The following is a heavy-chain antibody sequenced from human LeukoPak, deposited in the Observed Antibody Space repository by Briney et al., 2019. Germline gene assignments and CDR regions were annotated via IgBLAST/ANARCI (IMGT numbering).Heavy chain of an antibody. D-gene: IGHD6-13*01. CDR3: ARDLKAAAGTEHRTYYYYYYGMDV. Sequence: ASVKASCKASGYTFTSYYMHWVRQAPGQGLEWMGIINPSGGSTSYAQKFQGRVTMTRDTSTSTVYMELSSLRSEDTAVYYCARDLKAAAGTEHRTYYYYYYGMDVWGQGTTVTVSS. CDR1: GYTFTSYY. J-gene: IGHJ6*02. V-gene: IGHV1-46*01. CDR2: INPSGGST.